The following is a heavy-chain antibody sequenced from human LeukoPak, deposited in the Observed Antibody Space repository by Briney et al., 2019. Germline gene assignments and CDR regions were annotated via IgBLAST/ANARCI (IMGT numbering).Heavy chain of an antibody. V-gene: IGHV1-2*02. CDR3: AREHTIFPSYDSSGYVGFFDY. Sequence: EASVKVSCKASGYTFTGYYMHWVRQAPGQGLEWMGWINPNSGGTNYAQKFQGRVTMTRDTSISTAYMKLSRLRSDDTAVYYCAREHTIFPSYDSSGYVGFFDYWGQGTLVTVSS. CDR1: GYTFTGYY. CDR2: INPNSGGT. D-gene: IGHD3-22*01. J-gene: IGHJ4*02.